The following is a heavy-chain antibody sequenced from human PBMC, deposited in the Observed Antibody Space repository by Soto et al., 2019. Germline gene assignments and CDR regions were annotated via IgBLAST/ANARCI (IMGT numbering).Heavy chain of an antibody. CDR3: ARGLGKRGYCYGYVNY. J-gene: IGHJ4*02. V-gene: IGHV4-34*01. CDR1: GGSFSGYY. CDR2: IDHSGRI. D-gene: IGHD5-18*01. Sequence: ETLSLTCAVYGGSFSGYYWSWIRHPPGKGLEWIGEIDHSGRINYTPSLKSRVTISVDTSKNKFSLKLRSVTAADTAVYYCARGLGKRGYCYGYVNYWGQGTLVTVSS.